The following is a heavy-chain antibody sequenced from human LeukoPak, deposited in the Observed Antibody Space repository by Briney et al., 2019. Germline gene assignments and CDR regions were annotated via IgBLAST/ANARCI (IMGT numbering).Heavy chain of an antibody. CDR1: GFTLSSYA. D-gene: IGHD3-3*01. J-gene: IGHJ4*02. CDR2: ISSSGSTI. Sequence: PGGSLRLSCAASGFTLSSYAMSWVRQAPGKGLEWVSYISSSGSTIYYADSVKGRFTISRDNAKNSLYLQMNSLRAEDTAVYYCARDRVRFLEWLLKDPYFDYWGQGTLVTVSS. V-gene: IGHV3-48*03. CDR3: ARDRVRFLEWLLKDPYFDY.